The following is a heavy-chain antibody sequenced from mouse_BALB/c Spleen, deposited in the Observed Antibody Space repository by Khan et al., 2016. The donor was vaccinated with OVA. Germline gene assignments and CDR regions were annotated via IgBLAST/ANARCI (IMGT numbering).Heavy chain of an antibody. D-gene: IGHD2-10*01. CDR3: ARAYYANYREAMDY. CDR2: IWGDGST. J-gene: IGHJ4*01. V-gene: IGHV2-6-7*01. CDR1: GFSLTGYG. Sequence: QVQLKQSGPGLVAPSQSLSITCTVSGFSLTGYGVNLVRQPPGKGLEWLGMIWGDGSTDYNSGIKSRLSITKDNSKSQVFLKMNSLQTDDTARYYCARAYYANYREAMDYWGQGNSVTVSS.